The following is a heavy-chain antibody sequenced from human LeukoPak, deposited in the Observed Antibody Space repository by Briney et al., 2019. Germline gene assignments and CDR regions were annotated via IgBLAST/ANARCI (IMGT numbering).Heavy chain of an antibody. J-gene: IGHJ4*02. D-gene: IGHD5-18*01. CDR1: EFTFRSHA. V-gene: IGHV3-23*01. CDR2: ISDTGDT. Sequence: GSLRLSCATSEFTFRSHAMNWVRQAPGKGLEWVSSISDTGDTYYADSVKGRFTISRGNSRNALYLQMSSLRAEDTAIYYCAKTLFGFSYGKIDYWGQGTLVTVSS. CDR3: AKTLFGFSYGKIDY.